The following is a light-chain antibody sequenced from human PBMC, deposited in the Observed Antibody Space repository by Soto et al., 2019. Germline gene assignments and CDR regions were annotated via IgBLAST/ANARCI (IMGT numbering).Light chain of an antibody. CDR3: QSYDSSLSGSV. V-gene: IGLV1-40*01. CDR1: NSNIGAGYD. Sequence: QPVLTQPPSVSGAPGQRVTISCTGSNSNIGAGYDVHWYQQLPGTAPKLLIYGNNNRPSGVPDRFSGSKSGTSASLAITGLQAEDEADYYCQSYDSSLSGSVFGGGTKLTVL. J-gene: IGLJ2*01. CDR2: GNN.